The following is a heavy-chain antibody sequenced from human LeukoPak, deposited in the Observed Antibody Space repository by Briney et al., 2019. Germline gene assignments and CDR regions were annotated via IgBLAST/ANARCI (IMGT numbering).Heavy chain of an antibody. V-gene: IGHV1-8*01. CDR3: ARGYKYSSHNYYYYYYMDV. CDR1: GYTFTSYD. Sequence: ASVKVSCKASGYTFTSYDINWVRQATGQGLEWMGWMNPNSGNTGYAQKFQGRVTMTRNTSISTAYMKLSSLRSEDTAVYYCARGYKYSSHNYYYYYYMDVWGKGTTVTVSS. D-gene: IGHD6-6*01. CDR2: MNPNSGNT. J-gene: IGHJ6*03.